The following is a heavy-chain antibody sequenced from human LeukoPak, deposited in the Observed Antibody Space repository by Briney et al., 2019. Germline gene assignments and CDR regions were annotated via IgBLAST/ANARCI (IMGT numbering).Heavy chain of an antibody. CDR1: GYTFTSYD. Sequence: GASVKVSGKASGYTFTSYDINWVRQATGQGLEWMGWMNPNSGNTGYAQKFQGRVTMTRNTSISTAYMELSSLRSEDTAVYYCARGRRCSGGSCYSVWLYWGQGTLVTVSS. V-gene: IGHV1-8*01. J-gene: IGHJ4*02. CDR3: ARGRRCSGGSCYSVWLY. D-gene: IGHD2-15*01. CDR2: MNPNSGNT.